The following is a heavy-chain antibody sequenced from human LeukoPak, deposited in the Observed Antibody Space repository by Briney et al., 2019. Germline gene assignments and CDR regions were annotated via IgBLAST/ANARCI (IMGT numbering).Heavy chain of an antibody. Sequence: GGSLRLSCAASGFTFSSYSMNWVRQAPGKGLEWVSSISSSSSYIYYADSVKGRFTISRDNAKNSLYLQMNSLRAEDTAVYYCARDLGYCSGGSCYVTFDYWGQGTLVTVSS. CDR2: ISSSSSYI. J-gene: IGHJ4*02. D-gene: IGHD2-15*01. CDR3: ARDLGYCSGGSCYVTFDY. CDR1: GFTFSSYS. V-gene: IGHV3-21*01.